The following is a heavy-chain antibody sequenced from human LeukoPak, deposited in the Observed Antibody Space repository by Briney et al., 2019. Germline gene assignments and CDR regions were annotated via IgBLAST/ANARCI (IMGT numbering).Heavy chain of an antibody. CDR2: IYYSGST. CDR1: GGSISSGGYY. J-gene: IGHJ3*02. V-gene: IGHV4-31*03. D-gene: IGHD3-22*01. Sequence: PSETLSLTYTVSGGSISSGGYYWSWIRQHPGKGLEWIGYIYYSGSTYYNPSLKSRVTISVDTSKNQFSLKLSSVTAADTAVYYCARAPRRMDSGPNYYDSSGPDAFDIWGQGTMVTVSS. CDR3: ARAPRRMDSGPNYYDSSGPDAFDI.